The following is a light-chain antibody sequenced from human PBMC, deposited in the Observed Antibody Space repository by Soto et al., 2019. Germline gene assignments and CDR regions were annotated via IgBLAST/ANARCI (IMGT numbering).Light chain of an antibody. CDR1: QSISIW. J-gene: IGKJ1*01. CDR2: EVS. V-gene: IGKV1-5*03. Sequence: DIQMTQSPSTLSASVGDRVTITCRASQSISIWLAWYQQKPGKAPKLLIYEVSTLDNGVPSRFSGAASATDFTLTISNLQPDDFATYYCQHYSGDRTTFGQGTKVEV. CDR3: QHYSGDRTT.